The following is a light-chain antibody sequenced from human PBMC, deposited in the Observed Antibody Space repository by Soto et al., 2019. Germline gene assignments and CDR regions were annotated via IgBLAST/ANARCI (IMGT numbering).Light chain of an antibody. CDR2: LGS. V-gene: IGKV2-28*01. Sequence: EIVMTQSPLSLPVTPGEPASISCRSSQSLLHSNGYNYLDWYLQKPGQSPQLLIYLGSNRASGVPDRFSGSGSGTDFTLKISSVEAEDVGVYYCMQALQTPYTFGQGTKLEIK. J-gene: IGKJ2*01. CDR3: MQALQTPYT. CDR1: QSLLHSNGYNY.